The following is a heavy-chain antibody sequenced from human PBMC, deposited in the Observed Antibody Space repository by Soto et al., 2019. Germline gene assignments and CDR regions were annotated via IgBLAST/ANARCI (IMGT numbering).Heavy chain of an antibody. CDR3: ARALGYSGYAGMDV. CDR1: GYTFTIYG. D-gene: IGHD5-12*01. V-gene: IGHV1-18*01. Sequence: QVQLVQSGGEVKKPGASVKVSCKASGYTFTIYGINWVRQAPGQGLEWMGWISPDNGNTNYAQKLQGRVTMTTDTSTSTDYMERRSLRSDDTAVYYCARALGYSGYAGMDVWGQGTTVTVSS. J-gene: IGHJ6*02. CDR2: ISPDNGNT.